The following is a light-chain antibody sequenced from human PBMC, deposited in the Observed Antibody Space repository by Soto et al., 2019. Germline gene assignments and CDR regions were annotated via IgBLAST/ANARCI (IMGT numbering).Light chain of an antibody. CDR3: GTWDSSLSGGLAV. J-gene: IGLJ7*01. CDR1: SSNIGNNY. CDR2: YND. Sequence: QSVLTQPPSVSAAPGQMVTISCSGSSSNIGNNYVSWYQHLPGTAPKLLIYYNDKRPSGIPDRFSGSKSGTSATLGITGLQTGDEADYYCGTWDSSLSGGLAVFGGGTQLTVL. V-gene: IGLV1-51*01.